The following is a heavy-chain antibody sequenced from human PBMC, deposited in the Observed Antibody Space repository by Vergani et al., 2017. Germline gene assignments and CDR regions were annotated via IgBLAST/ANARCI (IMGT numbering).Heavy chain of an antibody. J-gene: IGHJ1*01. D-gene: IGHD2-2*01. V-gene: IGHV3-21*01. Sequence: EVQRVESGGGLVKPGGSLRLSCVASGFTFGSYSMNWVRQAPGKGLEWVSFISSSSSYRYYADSVKGRFTISRDNGEYSLLLQMNSLRPEDTAVYYCASGVPGYQLATQYFQHWGQGTLVTVSS. CDR3: ASGVPGYQLATQYFQH. CDR1: GFTFGSYS. CDR2: ISSSSSYR.